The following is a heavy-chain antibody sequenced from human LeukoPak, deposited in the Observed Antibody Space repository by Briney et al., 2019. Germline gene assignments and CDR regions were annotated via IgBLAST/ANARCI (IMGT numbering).Heavy chain of an antibody. CDR2: IYYSGST. V-gene: IGHV4-39*07. CDR3: ARDPGDYRWFDY. Sequence: PSETLSLTRTVSGGSISSSSYYWGWIRQPPGKGLEGIGSIYYSGSTYYNPSLKSRVTISVDTSKNQFSLKLSSVTAADTAVYYCARDPGDYRWFDYWGQGTLVTVSS. D-gene: IGHD2-8*02. CDR1: GGSISSSSYY. J-gene: IGHJ4*02.